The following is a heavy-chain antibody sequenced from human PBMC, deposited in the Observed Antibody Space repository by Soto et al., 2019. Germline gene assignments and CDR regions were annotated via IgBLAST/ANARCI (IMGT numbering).Heavy chain of an antibody. Sequence: GKFSCNASGYTFTIYGISWVRQSPGQGLEWMGWISAYNGNTNYAQKLQGRVTMTTDTSTSTAYMELRSLRSDDTAVYYCARDLADYYDSSGYYYAYAFDIWGQGTMVTVSS. CDR3: ARDLADYYDSSGYYYAYAFDI. CDR1: GYTFTIYG. J-gene: IGHJ3*02. CDR2: ISAYNGNT. D-gene: IGHD3-22*01. V-gene: IGHV1-18*01.